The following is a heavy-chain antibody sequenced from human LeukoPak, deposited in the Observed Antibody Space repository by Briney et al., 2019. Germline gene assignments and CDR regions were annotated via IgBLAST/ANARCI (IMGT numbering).Heavy chain of an antibody. J-gene: IGHJ6*03. V-gene: IGHV1-46*01. CDR2: INPSGGST. CDR1: GYTFTSYY. Sequence: GGSVKVSCKASGYTFTSYYMHWVRQAPGQGLEWMGIINPSGGSTSYAQKFQGRVTMTRDMSTSTVYMELSSLRSEDTAVYYCAREVAAPQTREYYYYMDVWGKGTTVTVSS. D-gene: IGHD6-6*01. CDR3: AREVAAPQTREYYYYMDV.